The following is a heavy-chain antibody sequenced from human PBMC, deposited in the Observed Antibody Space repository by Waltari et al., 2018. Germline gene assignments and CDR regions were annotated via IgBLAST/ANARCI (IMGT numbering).Heavy chain of an antibody. V-gene: IGHV3-48*03. CDR1: GFTFFNYE. Sequence: VQLVESGGDVLQPGGSLRLTCETSGFTFFNYEMIWVRKAPGKGLEWIAFISNTGTSTFYSDSVRGRFTISRDDAKNSVFLQMNDLRVDDSGLYYCTRGLVGAPGWGQGTLVTVSS. D-gene: IGHD1-26*01. CDR2: ISNTGTST. CDR3: TRGLVGAPG. J-gene: IGHJ4*02.